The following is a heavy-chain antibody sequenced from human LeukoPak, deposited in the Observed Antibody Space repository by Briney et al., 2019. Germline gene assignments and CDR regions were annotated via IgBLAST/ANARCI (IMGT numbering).Heavy chain of an antibody. CDR1: GFTFSSYA. J-gene: IGHJ4*02. Sequence: GGSLRISCAASGFTFSSYAMHWVRQAPGKGLEWVAVISYDGSNKYYADSVKGRFTISRDNSKNTLYLQMNSLRAEDTAVYYCARHGIEYSSSSGKILLLDFDYWGQGTLVTVSS. V-gene: IGHV3-30*04. CDR3: ARHGIEYSSSSGKILLLDFDY. CDR2: ISYDGSNK. D-gene: IGHD6-6*01.